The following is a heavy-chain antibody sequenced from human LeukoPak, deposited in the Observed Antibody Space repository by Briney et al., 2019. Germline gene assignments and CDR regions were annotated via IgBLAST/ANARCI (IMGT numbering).Heavy chain of an antibody. D-gene: IGHD5-18*01. CDR1: GFTFSSYA. CDR3: ARPLEGRGYSYGSPFDY. V-gene: IGHV3-30-3*01. CDR2: ISYDGSNK. Sequence: PGGSLRLSCASSGFTFSSYAMHWVRQAPGKGLEWVAVISYDGSNKYYADSVKGRFTISRDNSKNTLYLQMNSLRAEDTAAYYCARPLEGRGYSYGSPFDYWGQGTLVTVSS. J-gene: IGHJ4*02.